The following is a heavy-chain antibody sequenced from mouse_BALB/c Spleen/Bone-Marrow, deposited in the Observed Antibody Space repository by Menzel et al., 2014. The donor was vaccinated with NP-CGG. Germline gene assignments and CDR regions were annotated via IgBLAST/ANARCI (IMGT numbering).Heavy chain of an antibody. D-gene: IGHD1-1*01. V-gene: IGHV2-9*02. CDR2: IWAGGST. J-gene: IGHJ3*01. CDR1: EFSLTSYG. CDR3: ARGGSSRAWFAY. Sequence: QVQLQQSGPGLVAPSQSLSITCAVSEFSLTSYGVHWVRQPPGKGLEWLGVIWAGGSTNYNSALMFRLSISKDNSKSQVFLKMNSLQTDDTAMYYCARGGSSRAWFAYWGQGTLVTVSA.